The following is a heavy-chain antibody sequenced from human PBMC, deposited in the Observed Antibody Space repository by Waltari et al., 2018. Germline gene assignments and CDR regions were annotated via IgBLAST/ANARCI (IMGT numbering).Heavy chain of an antibody. J-gene: IGHJ5*02. D-gene: IGHD3-22*01. CDR1: GYTFTSYD. V-gene: IGHV1-8*01. Sequence: QVQLVQSGAEVKKPGASVKVSCKASGYTFTSYDINWVRQATGQGLEWMGWRNPNSGNTGDAQKFQGRVTMTRNTSISTAYMELSSLRSEDTAVYYCATYYYDSSGYLNWFDPWGQGTLVTVSS. CDR3: ATYYYDSSGYLNWFDP. CDR2: RNPNSGNT.